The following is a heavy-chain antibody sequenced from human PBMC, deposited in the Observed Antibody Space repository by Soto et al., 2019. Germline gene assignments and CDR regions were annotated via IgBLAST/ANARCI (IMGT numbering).Heavy chain of an antibody. D-gene: IGHD5-18*01. CDR2: IYYSGSP. CDR1: GDSISTYY. Sequence: SETLSLTCTVSGDSISTYYWTWIRQPPGKGLEWIGYIYYSGSPSYNPSLKSRVTISVDTSKNQFSLKVSSVTAADTAMYYCARGGNTALAYYFCGMDVWGQGTTVTVSS. J-gene: IGHJ6*02. CDR3: ARGGNTALAYYFCGMDV. V-gene: IGHV4-59*01.